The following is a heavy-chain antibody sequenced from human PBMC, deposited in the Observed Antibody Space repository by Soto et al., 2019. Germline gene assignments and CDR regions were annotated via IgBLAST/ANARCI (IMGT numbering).Heavy chain of an antibody. J-gene: IGHJ5*02. V-gene: IGHV1-2*02. CDR3: AREISGGGPLNWFDP. Sequence: QVQLVQSAAEVKKPGASVKVSCKASGYNFSDYYIHWVRQAPGQGLEWLGWVSPKSGGTNYAQKFKGSVTMTRDASSNTVYVDLSVLKSDDTAGFYCAREISGGGPLNWFDPWGQGTLVTVSS. CDR2: VSPKSGGT. D-gene: IGHD2-8*02. CDR1: GYNFSDYY.